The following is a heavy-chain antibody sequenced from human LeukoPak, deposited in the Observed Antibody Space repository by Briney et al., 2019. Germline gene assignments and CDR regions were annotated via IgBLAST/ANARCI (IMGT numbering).Heavy chain of an antibody. CDR1: GFTFSDYY. D-gene: IGHD4-17*01. CDR3: ARDKSGTLGDYDAFDI. V-gene: IGHV3-11*06. CDR2: ISSSTTYT. J-gene: IGHJ3*02. Sequence: GGSLRLSCAASGFTFSDYYMSWIRHAPGKGLEWISYISSSTTYTNYADSVKVRFNISRDNATNSLFLQMNSLRAEDTAVYYCARDKSGTLGDYDAFDIWGQGTMVTVSS.